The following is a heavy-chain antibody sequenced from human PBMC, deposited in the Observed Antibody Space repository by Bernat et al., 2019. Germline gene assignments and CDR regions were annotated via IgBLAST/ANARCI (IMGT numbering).Heavy chain of an antibody. J-gene: IGHJ4*02. V-gene: IGHV4-59*08. CDR1: GGSISSYY. Sequence: QVQLQESGPGLVKPSETLSLTCTVSGGSISSYYWSWIRQPPGKGLEWIGYIYYSGSTNYNPSLKSRVTISVDTSKNQFSLKLSSVTAADTAVYYCARHEDAAAGRIFYWGQGTLVTVSS. CDR2: IYYSGST. D-gene: IGHD6-13*01. CDR3: ARHEDAAAGRIFY.